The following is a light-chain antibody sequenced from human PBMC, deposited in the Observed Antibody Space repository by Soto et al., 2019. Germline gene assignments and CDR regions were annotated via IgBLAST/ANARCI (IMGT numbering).Light chain of an antibody. V-gene: IGKV2-28*01. CDR3: MQALQTPRT. CDR1: QSLLHSDGYNY. CDR2: LGS. J-gene: IGKJ1*01. Sequence: EIVLTQSPLSLPVTPGEPASISCRSSQSLLHSDGYNYLDWYLQKPGQSPQLLICLGSNRASGVPDRFSGSGSGTDFTLTISRVEAEDFGVYYCMQALQTPRTVGQGTKVDIK.